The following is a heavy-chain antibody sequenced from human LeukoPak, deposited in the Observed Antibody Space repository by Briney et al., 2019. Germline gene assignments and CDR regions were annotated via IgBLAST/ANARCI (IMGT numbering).Heavy chain of an antibody. D-gene: IGHD3-22*01. Sequence: SQTLSLTCAVYGGSFSGYYWSWIRQPPGKGLEWIGEINHSGSTNYNPSLKSRVTISVDTSKDQFSLRLSSVTAADTAVYYCARGLNYGGSGYYFDSWGPGTLVTVSS. V-gene: IGHV4-34*01. J-gene: IGHJ4*02. CDR3: ARGLNYGGSGYYFDS. CDR2: INHSGST. CDR1: GGSFSGYY.